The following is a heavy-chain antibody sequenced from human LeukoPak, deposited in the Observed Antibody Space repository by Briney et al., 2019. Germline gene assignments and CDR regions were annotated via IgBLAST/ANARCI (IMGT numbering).Heavy chain of an antibody. CDR3: ARDLLSGDCLDY. CDR2: ISSSSSYT. D-gene: IGHD2-21*02. Sequence: GGSLTLSCAASGFTFSDYYMSWIRQAPGKGLEWVSYISSSSSYTNYADSVKGRFTISRDNAKNSLYLQMNSLRAEDTAVYYCARDLLSGDCLDYWGQGNLVTVSS. V-gene: IGHV3-11*06. J-gene: IGHJ4*02. CDR1: GFTFSDYY.